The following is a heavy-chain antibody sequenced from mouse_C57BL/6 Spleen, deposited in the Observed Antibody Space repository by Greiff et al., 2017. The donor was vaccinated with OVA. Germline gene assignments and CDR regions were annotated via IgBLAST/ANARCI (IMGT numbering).Heavy chain of an antibody. V-gene: IGHV1-22*01. CDR2: INPNNGGT. CDR3: ARLGLRRTSYAMDY. CDR1: GYTFPDYN. Sequence: EVQLQQSGPELVKPGASVKMSCKASGYTFPDYNMHWVKQSHGKSLEWIGYINPNNGGTSYNQKFKGKATLTVNKSSSTAYMELRSLTSEDSAVYYSARLGLRRTSYAMDYWGQGTSVTVSS. J-gene: IGHJ4*01. D-gene: IGHD2-4*01.